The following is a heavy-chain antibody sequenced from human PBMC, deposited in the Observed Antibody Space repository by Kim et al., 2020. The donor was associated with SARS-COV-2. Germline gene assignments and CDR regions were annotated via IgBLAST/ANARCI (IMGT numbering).Heavy chain of an antibody. V-gene: IGHV3-33*05. Sequence: GGSLRLSCAASGFTFSSYGMHWVRQAPGKGLEWVAVISYDGSNKYYADSVKGRFTISRDNSKNTLYLQMNSLRAEDTAVYYCARALYRGYGSTPIDYWGQGTLVTVSS. CDR2: ISYDGSNK. CDR1: GFTFSSYG. D-gene: IGHD5-12*01. CDR3: ARALYRGYGSTPIDY. J-gene: IGHJ4*02.